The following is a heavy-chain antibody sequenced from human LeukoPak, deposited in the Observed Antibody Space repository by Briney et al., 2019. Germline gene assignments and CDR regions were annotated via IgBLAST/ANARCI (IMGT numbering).Heavy chain of an antibody. Sequence: ASVTVSCKASGYTFTSYGLTWVRQAPGQGLEWMGWISTYNTNTYYAQGLQGRVSMTTDTSTSTAYMELRSLRSDDTAVYYCARPHSYGSTYFDCWGQGTLVTVSS. CDR1: GYTFTSYG. CDR3: ARPHSYGSTYFDC. CDR2: ISTYNTNT. D-gene: IGHD4-17*01. V-gene: IGHV1-18*01. J-gene: IGHJ4*02.